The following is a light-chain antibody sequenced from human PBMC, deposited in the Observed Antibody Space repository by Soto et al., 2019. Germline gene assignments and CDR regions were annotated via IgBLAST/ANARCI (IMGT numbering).Light chain of an antibody. J-gene: IGKJ5*01. Sequence: EIMMTQSPATLSVSPGERATLSCRASQSVRNNLAWYQQKPGQAPRLLIYYASTRATGIPARFSGSGSGPACTLTISRLQSEEFALYSCQEDNQWPPITFGQGTRLEIK. CDR1: QSVRNN. CDR2: YAS. V-gene: IGKV3-15*01. CDR3: QEDNQWPPIT.